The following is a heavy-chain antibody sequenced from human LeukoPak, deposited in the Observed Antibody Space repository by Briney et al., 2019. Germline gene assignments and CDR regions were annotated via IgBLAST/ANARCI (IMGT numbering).Heavy chain of an antibody. CDR2: INHSGST. D-gene: IGHD6-19*01. CDR1: GESFSGYY. Sequence: SETLSLTCAVYGESFSGYYWSWIRQPPGKGLELIGEINHSGSTNYNPSLKSRVTISVDTSKNQFSLKLSSVTAADTAVYYCARGGKQWLKRYPPRIFDYWGQGTLVTVSS. V-gene: IGHV4-34*01. J-gene: IGHJ4*02. CDR3: ARGGKQWLKRYPPRIFDY.